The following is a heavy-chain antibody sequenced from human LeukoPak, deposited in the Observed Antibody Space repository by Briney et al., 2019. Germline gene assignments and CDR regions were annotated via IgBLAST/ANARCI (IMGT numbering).Heavy chain of an antibody. CDR3: ARDPLGYCSSTSCSTGGVY. J-gene: IGHJ4*02. CDR1: GGTFSIYA. CDR2: IIPILGIA. Sequence: ASVTVSCMASGGTFSIYAISWVRQAPGQGLEWMGRIIPILGIANYAQKFQGRVTITADKSTSTAYMELSSLRSEDTAVYYCARDPLGYCSSTSCSTGGVYCGQGTLVTVSS. V-gene: IGHV1-69*04. D-gene: IGHD2-2*01.